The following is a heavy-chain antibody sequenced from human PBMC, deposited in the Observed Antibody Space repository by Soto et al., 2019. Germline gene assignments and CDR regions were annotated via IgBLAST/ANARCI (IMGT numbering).Heavy chain of an antibody. CDR1: GCSISSYY. D-gene: IGHD1-1*01. CDR2: IYYSGST. J-gene: IGHJ3*02. Sequence: SETLSLTCTFSGCSISSYYWSLIRQPPGKGLEWIGYIYYSGSTNYNPSLKSRVTISVDTSKNQFSLKLSSVTAADTAVYYCARHVERNPTAFDIWGQGTMVTVSS. CDR3: ARHVERNPTAFDI. V-gene: IGHV4-59*08.